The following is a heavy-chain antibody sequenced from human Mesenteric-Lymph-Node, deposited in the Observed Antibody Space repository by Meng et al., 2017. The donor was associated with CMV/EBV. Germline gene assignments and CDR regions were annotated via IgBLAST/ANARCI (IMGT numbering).Heavy chain of an antibody. CDR3: ARDLGSTSCCSAFDI. D-gene: IGHD2-2*01. Sequence: GESLKISCATSGFTFSSYVMSWVRQAPGKGLEWVSVIYSGGSTYYADSVKGRFTISRDNSKNTLYLQMNSLRAEDTAVYYCARDLGSTSCCSAFDIWGQGTMVTVSS. CDR1: GFTFSSYV. V-gene: IGHV3-53*01. J-gene: IGHJ3*02. CDR2: IYSGGST.